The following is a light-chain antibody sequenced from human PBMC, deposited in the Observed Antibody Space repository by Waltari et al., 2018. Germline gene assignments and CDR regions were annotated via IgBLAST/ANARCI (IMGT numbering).Light chain of an antibody. CDR1: ETVNNNY. Sequence: ENVLTQSPGTLSLSPGERVPLSCRPSETVNNNYLAWYQQKPGQAPRLLIYDVFKRATGIPDRFSGSGSGTDFTLTISRLEPEDFAVYHCQQRDSLLVTFGGGTKVQI. CDR3: QQRDSLLVT. V-gene: IGKV3D-20*02. CDR2: DVF. J-gene: IGKJ4*01.